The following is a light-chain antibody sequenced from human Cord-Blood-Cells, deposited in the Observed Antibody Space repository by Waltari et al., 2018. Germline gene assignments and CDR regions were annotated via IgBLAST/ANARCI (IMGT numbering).Light chain of an antibody. CDR1: SSDVGGYNY. V-gene: IGLV2-14*01. CDR3: SSYTSSSTLV. Sequence: QSALTQPASVSGSPGQSITISCTGTSSDVGGYNYVSWYQQHPGKAPKLMSYDVSKRPSGVSNRFSGSKSSNTASLTIAGLQAEDEADYYCSSYTSSSTLVFGGGTKLTVL. CDR2: DVS. J-gene: IGLJ2*01.